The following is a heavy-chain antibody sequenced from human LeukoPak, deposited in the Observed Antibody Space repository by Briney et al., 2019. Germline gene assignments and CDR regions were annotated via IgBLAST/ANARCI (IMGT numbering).Heavy chain of an antibody. V-gene: IGHV3-23*01. D-gene: IGHD2-15*01. CDR1: GFTFSSYA. CDR2: ISGSGGST. Sequence: GGSLRLSCAASGFTFSSYAMSWVRQAPGKGLEWVSAISGSGGSTYCADSVKGRFTISRDNSKNTLYLQMNSLRAEDTAVYCCAKARDIVVVVAASFDYWGQGTLVTVSS. J-gene: IGHJ4*02. CDR3: AKARDIVVVVAASFDY.